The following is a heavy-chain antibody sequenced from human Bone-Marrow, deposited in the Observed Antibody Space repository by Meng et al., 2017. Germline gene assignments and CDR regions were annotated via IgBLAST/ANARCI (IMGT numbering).Heavy chain of an antibody. CDR1: GYTFTSYA. D-gene: IGHD3-9*01. V-gene: IGHV1-3*01. J-gene: IGHJ4*02. CDR3: ERGNTYYDILTIDY. Sequence: QFQLVQSGAEVKKPGASVKVSCKASGYTFTSYAMHWVRQAPGQRLEWMGWINAGNGNTKYSQKFQGRVTITRDTSASTAYMELSSLRSEDTAVYYCERGNTYYDILTIDYWGQGTLVTVAS. CDR2: INAGNGNT.